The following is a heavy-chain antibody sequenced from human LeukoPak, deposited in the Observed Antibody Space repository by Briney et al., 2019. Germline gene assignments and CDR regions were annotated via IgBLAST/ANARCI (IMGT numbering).Heavy chain of an antibody. CDR1: GFTFSRYG. J-gene: IGHJ4*02. Sequence: GGSLRLSCAASGFTFSRYGMHWVRQAPGKGLEWVAFIRYDESNNYYADSVKGRFTISRDNSKNTMYLQMNSLRAEDTAVYYCAKSYGANYFDYWGQGTLVIVSS. D-gene: IGHD4-17*01. CDR3: AKSYGANYFDY. CDR2: IRYDESNN. V-gene: IGHV3-30*02.